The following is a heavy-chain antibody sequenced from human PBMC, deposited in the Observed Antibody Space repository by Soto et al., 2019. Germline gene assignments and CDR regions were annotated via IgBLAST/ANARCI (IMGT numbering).Heavy chain of an antibody. CDR2: INHSGST. CDR3: ARGREVVPAAGGFYWFDP. Sequence: SETLSLTCAVYGGSFSGYYWSWIRQPPGKGLEWIGEINHSGSTNYNPSLKSRVTISVDTSKNQFSLKLSSVTAADTAVYYCARGREVVPAAGGFYWFDPWGQGTLVTVSS. V-gene: IGHV4-34*01. CDR1: GGSFSGYY. J-gene: IGHJ5*02. D-gene: IGHD2-2*01.